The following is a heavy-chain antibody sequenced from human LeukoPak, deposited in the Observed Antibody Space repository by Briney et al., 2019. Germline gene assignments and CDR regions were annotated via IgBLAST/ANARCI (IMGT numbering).Heavy chain of an antibody. J-gene: IGHJ3*02. V-gene: IGHV4-4*02. CDR2: IFHTGNT. CDR1: GGSISSNTW. Sequence: PSGTLSLICGVSGGSISSNTWWTWVRQPPGKGLEWIGEIFHTGNTNYNPSLKSRVTISVDMSKNHFSLTLSSVSAADTAVYYCARQYYGSGSPFAFDIWGQGTMVTVSS. CDR3: ARQYYGSGSPFAFDI. D-gene: IGHD3-10*01.